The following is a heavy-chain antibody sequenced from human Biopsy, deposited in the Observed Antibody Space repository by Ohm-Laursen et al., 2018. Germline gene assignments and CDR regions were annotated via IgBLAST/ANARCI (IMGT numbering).Heavy chain of an antibody. Sequence: SSVTVSCKTSGGTSSNFAINWVRQAPGQGLECMGRIIPLIGLTNYAQKFQGRVTITADKFTNTVYMELSSLRSDDTAVYFCARDCNGDNCGVDFWGQGTLVTVS. V-gene: IGHV1-69*04. D-gene: IGHD2-15*01. CDR3: ARDCNGDNCGVDF. J-gene: IGHJ4*02. CDR1: GGTSSNFA. CDR2: IIPLIGLT.